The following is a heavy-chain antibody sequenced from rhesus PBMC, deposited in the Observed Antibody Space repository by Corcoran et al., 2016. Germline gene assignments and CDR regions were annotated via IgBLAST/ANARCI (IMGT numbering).Heavy chain of an antibody. D-gene: IGHD1-7*02. CDR2: IDWNFHK. J-gene: IGHJ4*01. CDR1: GFSLGPRGTG. Sequence: QVTLKESGPALVRPTQTLTLTCTFSGFSLGPRGTGMGWLRQTPGKAREWLATIDWNFHKFYSPSIGDWLTIYKDTARNEVLLTMTDVVPADTATYFCARGVFNLNDYFDFWGQGVLVTVSS. V-gene: IGHV2-95*01. CDR3: ARGVFNLNDYFDF.